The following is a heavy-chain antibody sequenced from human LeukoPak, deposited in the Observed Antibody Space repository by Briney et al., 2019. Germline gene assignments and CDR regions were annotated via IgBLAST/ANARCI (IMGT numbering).Heavy chain of an antibody. CDR2: IIPIFGTA. CDR3: ARVGIAAAGGAFDI. J-gene: IGHJ3*02. CDR1: GYTFTGYY. D-gene: IGHD6-13*01. V-gene: IGHV1-69*05. Sequence: ASVKVSCKASGYTFTGYYMHWVRQAPGQGLEWMGGIIPIFGTANYAQKFQGRVTITTDESTSTAYMELSSLRSEDTAVYYCARVGIAAAGGAFDIWGQGTMVTVSS.